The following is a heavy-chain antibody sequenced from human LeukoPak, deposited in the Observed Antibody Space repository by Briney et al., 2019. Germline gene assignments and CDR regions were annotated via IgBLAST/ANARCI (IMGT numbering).Heavy chain of an antibody. J-gene: IGHJ4*02. CDR2: ISSSSSYI. V-gene: IGHV3-21*01. CDR1: GFTFSSYS. CDR3: ARDITYSIVVVPAAHY. D-gene: IGHD2-2*01. Sequence: GGSLRLSCAASGFTFSSYSMNWVRQAPGKGLEWVSSISSSSSYIYYADSVKGRFTISRDNAKNSLYLQMNSLRAEDTAVYYCARDITYSIVVVPAAHYWGQGTLVTVSS.